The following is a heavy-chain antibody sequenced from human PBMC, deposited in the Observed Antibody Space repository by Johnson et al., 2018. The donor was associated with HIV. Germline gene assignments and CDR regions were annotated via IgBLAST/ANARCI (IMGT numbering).Heavy chain of an antibody. D-gene: IGHD6-19*01. V-gene: IGHV3-20*04. CDR2: SNWNGGST. J-gene: IGHJ3*02. CDR1: GFTFDDYG. Sequence: VQLVESGGGVVRPGGSLRLSCAASGFTFDDYGMSWVRQAPGKGLEWVSGSNWNGGSTGYGDSVKGRFTISRDNAKNSLYLQMNSLRVEDTALYYCARGGPYSSGWSGAGAFDIWGQGTMVTVSS. CDR3: ARGGPYSSGWSGAGAFDI.